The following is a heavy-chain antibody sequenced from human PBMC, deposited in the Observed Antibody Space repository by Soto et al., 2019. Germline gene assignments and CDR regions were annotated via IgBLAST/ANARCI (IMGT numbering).Heavy chain of an antibody. CDR2: IIPIFGTA. CDR1: GGTFSSYA. D-gene: IGHD6-13*01. J-gene: IGHJ6*02. CDR3: ARAHDSSWYFADFIGGYYYGMDV. Sequence: VPSVRVSCKASGGTFSSYAISWLRQAPGQGLELMGGIIPIFGTANYAQKFQGRVTITADESTSTAYMELSSLRSEDTAVYYCARAHDSSWYFADFIGGYYYGMDVWGQGTTVTVSS. V-gene: IGHV1-69*13.